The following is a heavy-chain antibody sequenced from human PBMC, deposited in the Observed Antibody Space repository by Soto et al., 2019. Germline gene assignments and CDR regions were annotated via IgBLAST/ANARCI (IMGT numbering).Heavy chain of an antibody. J-gene: IGHJ6*02. V-gene: IGHV1-8*01. D-gene: IGHD6-13*01. CDR3: ARITALSIAAAGMKGYYYGMGV. Sequence: ASVKVSCKASGYSLTDNGITWVRQASGQGLEYVGWISPDSGKTDYAQKFQGRLTISKDTSKSQVVLTMTNMDPVDTATYYCARITALSIAAAGMKGYYYGMGVWGQGTTVTVSS. CDR2: ISPDSGKT. CDR1: GYSLTDNG.